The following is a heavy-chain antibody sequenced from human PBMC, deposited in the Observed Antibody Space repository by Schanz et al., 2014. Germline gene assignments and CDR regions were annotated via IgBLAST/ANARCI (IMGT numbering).Heavy chain of an antibody. D-gene: IGHD1-26*01. Sequence: EVQLVESGGGLVQPGGSLRLSCAASGFIFSNSWMSWVRQAPGKGLEWVANIKQDGSEKYYVDSVKGRFTISRDNTKSSQYMHVNSLAAEGTAMAYCGRDRVGASNYFDDWGQGTLVTVSS. J-gene: IGHJ4*02. CDR2: IKQDGSEK. CDR3: GRDRVGASNYFDD. V-gene: IGHV3-7*01. CDR1: GFIFSNSW.